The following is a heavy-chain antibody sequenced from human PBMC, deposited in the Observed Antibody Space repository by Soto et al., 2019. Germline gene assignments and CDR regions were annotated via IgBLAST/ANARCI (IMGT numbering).Heavy chain of an antibody. V-gene: IGHV3-15*07. CDR3: TFPPPTSLRVDIVATITEDYYYGMDV. J-gene: IGHJ6*02. CDR1: GFTFSNAW. Sequence: GGSLRLSCAASGFTFSNAWMNWVRQAPGKGLEWVGRIKSKTDGGTTDYAAPVKGRFTTSRDDSKNTLYLQMNSLKTEDTAVYYCTFPPPTSLRVDIVATITEDYYYGMDVWGQGTTVTVSS. CDR2: IKSKTDGGTT. D-gene: IGHD5-12*01.